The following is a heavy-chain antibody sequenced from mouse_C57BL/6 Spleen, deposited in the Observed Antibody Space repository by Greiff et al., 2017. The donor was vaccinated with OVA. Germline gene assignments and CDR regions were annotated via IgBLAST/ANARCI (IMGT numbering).Heavy chain of an antibody. CDR3: ARQGYYGSSYYAMDY. CDR1: GYTFTSYW. Sequence: VQLQQPGAELVKPGASVKLSCKASGYTFTSYWMQWVKQRPGQGLEWIGEIDPSDSYTNYNQKFKGKATLTVDTSSSTAYMQLSSLTSEDSAVYYCARQGYYGSSYYAMDYWGQGTSVTVSS. V-gene: IGHV1-50*01. D-gene: IGHD1-1*01. CDR2: IDPSDSYT. J-gene: IGHJ4*01.